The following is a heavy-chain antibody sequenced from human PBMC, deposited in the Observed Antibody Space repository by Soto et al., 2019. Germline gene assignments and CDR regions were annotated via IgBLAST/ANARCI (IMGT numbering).Heavy chain of an antibody. Sequence: QLQLQESGPGLVKPLETLSLTCTVSGGSISSSSYYWGWIRQPPGKGLEWIGTIYYSGSTYYNPSLKSRVTISVDTSKNQFSLKLSSVTAADTAVYYCARPGKGFYYYYYMDVWGKGTTVTVSS. CDR1: GGSISSSSYY. CDR2: IYYSGST. CDR3: ARPGKGFYYYYYMDV. V-gene: IGHV4-39*01. J-gene: IGHJ6*03. D-gene: IGHD1-26*01.